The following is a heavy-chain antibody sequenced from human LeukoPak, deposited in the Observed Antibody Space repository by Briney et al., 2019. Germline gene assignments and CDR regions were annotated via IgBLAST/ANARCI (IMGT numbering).Heavy chain of an antibody. V-gene: IGHV1-69*13. CDR3: ARDLVGATVH. J-gene: IGHJ4*02. CDR2: IIPIFGTA. D-gene: IGHD1-26*01. CDR1: GGTFSSYA. Sequence: SVKVPCKASGGTFSSYAISWVRQAPGQGLEWMGGIIPIFGTANYAQKFQGRVTITADESTSTAYMELSSLRSEDTAVYYCARDLVGATVHWGQGTLVTVSS.